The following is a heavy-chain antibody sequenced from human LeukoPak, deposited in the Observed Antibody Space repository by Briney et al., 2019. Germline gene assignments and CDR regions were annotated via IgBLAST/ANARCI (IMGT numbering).Heavy chain of an antibody. CDR1: GFTFSSYG. D-gene: IGHD3-3*01. CDR2: ISYDGSNK. CDR3: AKPPYDFWSGFDY. Sequence: PGGSLRLSCAASGFTFSSYGMHWVRQAPGKGLEWVAVISYDGSNKYYADSVKGRFTISRDNSKNTLYLQMNSLRAEDTAVYYCAKPPYDFWSGFDYWGQGPWSPSPQ. V-gene: IGHV3-30*18. J-gene: IGHJ4*02.